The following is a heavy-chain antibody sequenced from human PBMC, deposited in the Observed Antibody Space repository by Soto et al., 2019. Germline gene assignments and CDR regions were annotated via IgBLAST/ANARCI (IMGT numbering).Heavy chain of an antibody. Sequence: QVQLVQSGAEVKKPGASVKVSCKASGYTFTSYGISWVRQASGQGLEWMGWISAYNGNTKYAQKLQGRVTMTPDTSTSTAYMELRTLRTDGTAVYYCARDEAYKWNDGGWFDPWGQGTLVTVSS. CDR2: ISAYNGNT. CDR1: GYTFTSYG. CDR3: ARDEAYKWNDGGWFDP. D-gene: IGHD1-1*01. V-gene: IGHV1-18*01. J-gene: IGHJ5*02.